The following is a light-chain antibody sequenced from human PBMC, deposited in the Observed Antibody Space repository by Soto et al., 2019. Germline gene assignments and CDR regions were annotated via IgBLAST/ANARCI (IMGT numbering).Light chain of an antibody. Sequence: EIGLTQSPGPLSLSPGERATLSCRASQSVSSRYLPWYQQKPRQAPRLLIYGASSRATGIPDRFSGSGSGTDFTLTISRLEPEDFVVYYCQEYGSSPLYTFGQGTKVEIK. J-gene: IGKJ2*01. CDR1: QSVSSRY. V-gene: IGKV3-20*01. CDR3: QEYGSSPLYT. CDR2: GAS.